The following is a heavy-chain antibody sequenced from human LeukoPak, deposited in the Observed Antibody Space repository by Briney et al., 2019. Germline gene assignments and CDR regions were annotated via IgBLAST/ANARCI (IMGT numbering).Heavy chain of an antibody. V-gene: IGHV3-23*01. CDR2: ISDSGGNT. J-gene: IGHJ3*02. CDR1: GFTFSTYA. CDR3: ARGGGRGYSSSSLVVQAFDI. Sequence: GGSLRLSCAASGFTFSTYAMIWVRQAPGRGLEWVSTISDSGGNTYYADSVKGRFTISRDNSKNTLYLQMNSLRAEDTAVYYCARGGGRGYSSSSLVVQAFDIWGQGTMVTVSS. D-gene: IGHD6-6*01.